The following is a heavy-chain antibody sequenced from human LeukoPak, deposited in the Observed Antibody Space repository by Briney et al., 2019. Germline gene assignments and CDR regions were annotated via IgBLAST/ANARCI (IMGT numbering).Heavy chain of an antibody. CDR1: GFTFSSYA. J-gene: IGHJ4*02. CDR2: ISYDGSNK. D-gene: IGHD6-19*01. Sequence: GGSLRLSCAASGFTFSSYAMHWVRQAPGKGLEWVAVISYDGSNKYYADSVKGRFTISRDNSKNTLYLQMNSLRAEDTAVYYCARDLSILSSGWYGGFDYWGQGTLVTVSS. V-gene: IGHV3-30-3*01. CDR3: ARDLSILSSGWYGGFDY.